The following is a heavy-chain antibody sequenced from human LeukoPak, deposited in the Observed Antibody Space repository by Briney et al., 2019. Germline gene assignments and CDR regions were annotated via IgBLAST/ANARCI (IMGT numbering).Heavy chain of an antibody. J-gene: IGHJ2*01. CDR3: ARDPSGYFDL. Sequence: PSETLSLTCTVSGGSISSYYWSWIRQPPGKGLEWIGYIYYSGSTNYNPPLKSRVTISVDTSKNQFSLKLSSVTAADTAVYYCARDPSGYFDLWGRGTLVTVSS. V-gene: IGHV4-59*01. CDR1: GGSISSYY. CDR2: IYYSGST.